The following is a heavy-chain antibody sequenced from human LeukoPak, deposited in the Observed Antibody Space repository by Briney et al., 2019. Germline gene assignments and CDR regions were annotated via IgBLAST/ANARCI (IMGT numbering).Heavy chain of an antibody. CDR3: ARDLDGYNSADS. J-gene: IGHJ4*02. Sequence: GGSLRLSCAASGFTVSSNYMSWIRQAPGKGLEWVSVIYSGGSTYYADSVKGRFTISRDNSKNTLYLQMNSLRAEDTAVYYCARDLDGYNSADSWGQGTLVTVSS. V-gene: IGHV3-53*05. D-gene: IGHD5-24*01. CDR2: IYSGGST. CDR1: GFTVSSNY.